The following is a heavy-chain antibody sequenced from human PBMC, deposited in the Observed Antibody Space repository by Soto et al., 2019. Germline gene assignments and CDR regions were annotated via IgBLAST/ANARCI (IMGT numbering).Heavy chain of an antibody. CDR1: GGSISSSSYY. Sequence: SETLSLTCTVSGGSISSSSYYWGWIRQPPGKGLEWIGSIYYSGSTYYNPSLKSRVTISVDTSKNQFSLKLSSVTAADTAVYYCARLSGSNAAYWGQGTLVT. D-gene: IGHD1-26*01. CDR2: IYYSGST. J-gene: IGHJ4*02. CDR3: ARLSGSNAAY. V-gene: IGHV4-39*01.